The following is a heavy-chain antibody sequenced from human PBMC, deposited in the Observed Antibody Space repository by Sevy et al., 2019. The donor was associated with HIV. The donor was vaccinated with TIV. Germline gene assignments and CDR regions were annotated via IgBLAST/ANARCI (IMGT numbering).Heavy chain of an antibody. Sequence: SQTLSLTCAISGDSVSSNSAVWNWIRQSPSRGLEWLGRTYYRSKWYNDFPVSVNSRITINPDTSKNQFSLQLNSVTPEDTAMYYCARKDDSVGSFDIWGQGTMVTVSS. D-gene: IGHD3-16*01. V-gene: IGHV6-1*01. CDR2: TYYRSKWYN. CDR3: ARKDDSVGSFDI. CDR1: GDSVSSNSAV. J-gene: IGHJ3*02.